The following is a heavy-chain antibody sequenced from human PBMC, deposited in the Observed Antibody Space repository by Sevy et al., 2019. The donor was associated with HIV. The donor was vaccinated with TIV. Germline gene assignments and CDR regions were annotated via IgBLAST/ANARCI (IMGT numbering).Heavy chain of an antibody. V-gene: IGHV4-38-2*01. D-gene: IGHD3-10*01. Sequence: SETLSLTCAVSGYSISNGYYWGWIRQPPGKGLEWIGSIYHGGSTSYNPSLKSRVAISVDTSKNQFSLKLSSVTAADTAVYYCARSDYYGSETPFDYWGQGTLVTVSS. CDR1: GYSISNGYY. J-gene: IGHJ4*02. CDR2: IYHGGST. CDR3: ARSDYYGSETPFDY.